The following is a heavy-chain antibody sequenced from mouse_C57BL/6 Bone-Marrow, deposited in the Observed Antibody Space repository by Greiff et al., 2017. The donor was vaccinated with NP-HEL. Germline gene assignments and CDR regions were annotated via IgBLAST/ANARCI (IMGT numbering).Heavy chain of an antibody. CDR1: GYSFTDYN. CDR2: INPNYGTT. J-gene: IGHJ3*01. V-gene: IGHV1-39*01. D-gene: IGHD1-1*01. Sequence: EVQLQQSGPELVKPGASVKISCKASGYSFTDYNMNWVKQSNGKSLEWIGVINPNYGTTSYNQKFKGKATLTVDQSSSTAYMQLNILTSEDSAVYYCARNYYGSSLPWFAYWGQGTLVTVSA. CDR3: ARNYYGSSLPWFAY.